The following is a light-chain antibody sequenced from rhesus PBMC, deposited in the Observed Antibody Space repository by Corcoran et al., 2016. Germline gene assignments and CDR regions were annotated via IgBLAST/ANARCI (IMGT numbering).Light chain of an antibody. CDR2: EVS. CDR3: SSYAGSNTFI. V-gene: IGLV2-23*01. Sequence: QAALTQPPSVSGSPGQSVTISWTGTSNDVGGYDYVSWYQQHPGTAPKLMIYEVSKRPSGVSDRFSGSKSGNTASLTISGLQAEDEADYYCSSYAGSNTFIFGAGTRLTVL. J-gene: IGLJ1*01. CDR1: SNDVGGYDY.